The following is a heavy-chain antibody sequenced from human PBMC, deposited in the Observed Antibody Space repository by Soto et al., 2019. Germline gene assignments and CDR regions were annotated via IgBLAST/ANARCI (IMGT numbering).Heavy chain of an antibody. CDR2: IDYSGST. V-gene: IGHV4-30-4*01. J-gene: IGHJ4*02. Sequence: QVQLQESGPGLVKPSQTLSLTCTVSSGSISSGDYYWSWILQPPGKGVEWIGYIDYSGSTYYNPSLEGRVTISVDTAQNQFSLKLSSVTAADTAVYYCASNSYGYIFYEYWGQGTVLTVSS. D-gene: IGHD5-18*01. CDR1: SGSISSGDYY. CDR3: ASNSYGYIFYEY.